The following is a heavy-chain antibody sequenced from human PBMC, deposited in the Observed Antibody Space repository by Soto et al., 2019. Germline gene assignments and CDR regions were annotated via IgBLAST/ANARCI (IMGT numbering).Heavy chain of an antibody. CDR1: RFSFSDYG. J-gene: IGHJ3*02. D-gene: IGHD2-15*01. Sequence: QVQLVESGGGVVQPGGSRRLSCEASRFSFSDYGRHWVRQAPGKGLEWVALIRDDGSATYYSDSVKGRFAISRDNSKNTLYLQMNRLRAEDTAVYYCATSTLTDAFDIWGQGTMVSVSS. CDR3: ATSTLTDAFDI. V-gene: IGHV3-30*02. CDR2: IRDDGSAT.